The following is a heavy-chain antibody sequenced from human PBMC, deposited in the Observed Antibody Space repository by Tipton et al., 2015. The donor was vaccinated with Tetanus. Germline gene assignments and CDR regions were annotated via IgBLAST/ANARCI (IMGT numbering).Heavy chain of an antibody. CDR1: GGSIRSGGYY. CDR3: ARRLIQNWFDP. D-gene: IGHD2-8*01. CDR2: IYHTGNT. J-gene: IGHJ5*02. Sequence: TLSLTCTVSGGSIRSGGYYWTWIRQHPERGLEWLGYIYHTGNTYYNPSLKSRVTISVDTSKDQFSLKLTSVTAADTAVYYCARRLIQNWFDPWGQGTLVTVSS. V-gene: IGHV4-31*03.